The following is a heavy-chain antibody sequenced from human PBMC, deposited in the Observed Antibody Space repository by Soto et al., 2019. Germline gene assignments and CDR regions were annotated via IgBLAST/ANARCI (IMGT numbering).Heavy chain of an antibody. CDR1: GVSFSDST. CDR3: GTDSVSDWRPGVGY. Sequence: QVLLVQSGAEVKKPGSSVKVSCKASGVSFSDSTISWVRQAPGQGLEWMGKIIPILGIPNFAQKFQGRVTITADKSTSTAYMELSSLRSEDTAVYYSGTDSVSDWRPGVGYWGQGTLVTVSS. CDR2: IIPILGIP. D-gene: IGHD6-19*01. V-gene: IGHV1-69*04. J-gene: IGHJ4*02.